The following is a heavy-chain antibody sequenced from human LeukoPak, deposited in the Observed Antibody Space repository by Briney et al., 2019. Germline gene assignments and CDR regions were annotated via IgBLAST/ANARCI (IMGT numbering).Heavy chain of an antibody. Sequence: SETLSLTCIVSGDSISSFYCSWIRQPPGKGLEWIAYISDIGSINYNPSLKSRVTISLDTSKNQFSLKLSSVTAADTAVYYCAGHHPRNTVDFWGQGTLATVSS. V-gene: IGHV4-59*08. CDR3: AGHHPRNTVDF. J-gene: IGHJ4*02. D-gene: IGHD2/OR15-2a*01. CDR2: ISDIGSI. CDR1: GDSISSFY.